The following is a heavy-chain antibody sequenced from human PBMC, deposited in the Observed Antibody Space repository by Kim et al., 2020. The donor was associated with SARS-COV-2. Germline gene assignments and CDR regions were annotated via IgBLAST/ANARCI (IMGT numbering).Heavy chain of an antibody. CDR3: ARLAWNYDAVDY. J-gene: IGHJ4*02. CDR1: GGSISSSSYY. V-gene: IGHV4-39*01. CDR2: IYYSGST. Sequence: SETLSLTCTVSGGSISSSSYYWGWIRQPPGKGLEWIGSIYYSGSTYYNPSLKSRVTISVDTSKNQFSLKLSSVTAADTAVYYCARLAWNYDAVDYWGQGTLVTVSS. D-gene: IGHD1-7*01.